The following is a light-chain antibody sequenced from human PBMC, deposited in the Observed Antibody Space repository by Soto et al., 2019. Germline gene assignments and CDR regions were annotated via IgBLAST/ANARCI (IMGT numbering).Light chain of an antibody. CDR3: QQYNNWPPNT. CDR2: GAS. J-gene: IGKJ2*01. V-gene: IGKV3-15*01. Sequence: EIVMTQSPATLSVSPGERATLSCRASQSVSSNLAWYQQKPGQAPRLLIYGASTRATGIPARFSGSGAGTEFTLTISSLHSEEFAVYYCQQYNNWPPNTFGQGTKLEIK. CDR1: QSVSSN.